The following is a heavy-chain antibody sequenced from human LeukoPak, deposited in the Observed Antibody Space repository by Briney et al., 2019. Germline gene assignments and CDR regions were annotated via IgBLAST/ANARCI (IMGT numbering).Heavy chain of an antibody. CDR2: IYYNGIT. Sequence: SETLSLTCTASGGSISDYYWSWIRQSPGKGLEWIGYIYYNGITNYNPSLKSRVTISVDTSKNQFSLKLSSVTAADTAVYYCARALLTATLDFWGQGTLVTVSS. CDR1: GGSISDYY. CDR3: ARALLTATLDF. V-gene: IGHV4-59*01. D-gene: IGHD1-26*01. J-gene: IGHJ4*02.